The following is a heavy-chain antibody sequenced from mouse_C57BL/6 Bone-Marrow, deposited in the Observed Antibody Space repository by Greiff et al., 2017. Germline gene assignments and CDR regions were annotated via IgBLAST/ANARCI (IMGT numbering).Heavy chain of an antibody. D-gene: IGHD1-1*01. V-gene: IGHV5-4*01. CDR3: ARDRTVVGYYFDY. J-gene: IGHJ2*01. CDR1: GFTFSSYA. Sequence: EVKLVESGGGLVKPGGSLKLSCAASGFTFSSYAMSWVRQTPEKRLEWVATISDGGSYTYYPDNVKGRFTISRDNAKNNLYLQMSHLKAEDTAMYYCARDRTVVGYYFDYWGQGTTLTVSS. CDR2: ISDGGSYT.